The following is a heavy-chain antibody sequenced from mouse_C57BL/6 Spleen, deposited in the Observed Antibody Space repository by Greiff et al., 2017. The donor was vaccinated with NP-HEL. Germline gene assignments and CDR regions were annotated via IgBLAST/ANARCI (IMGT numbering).Heavy chain of an antibody. CDR3: ARSYYSNYGAYYYAMDY. J-gene: IGHJ4*01. Sequence: VQLQQSGPELVKPGASVKISCKASGYAFSSSWMNWVKQRPGKGLEWIGRIYPGDGDTNYNGKFKGKATLTADKSSSTAYMQLSSLTSEDSAVYFCARSYYSNYGAYYYAMDYWGQGTSVTVSS. CDR1: GYAFSSSW. V-gene: IGHV1-82*01. D-gene: IGHD2-5*01. CDR2: IYPGDGDT.